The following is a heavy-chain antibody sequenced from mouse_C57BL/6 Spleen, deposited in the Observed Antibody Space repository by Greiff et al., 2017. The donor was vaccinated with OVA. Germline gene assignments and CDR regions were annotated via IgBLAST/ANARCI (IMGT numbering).Heavy chain of an antibody. CDR2: LNPGSGGT. V-gene: IGHV1-54*01. Sequence: VQLQQSGAELVRPGTSVKVSCKASGYAFTNYLIEWVKQRPGPGLEWIGVLNPGSGGTNYNEKFKGKATLTADKSSSTAYMQLSSLTSEDSAVYVCARGPNYYGSSFWWFDVWGTGTTVTVSS. J-gene: IGHJ1*03. CDR3: ARGPNYYGSSFWWFDV. D-gene: IGHD1-1*01. CDR1: GYAFTNYL.